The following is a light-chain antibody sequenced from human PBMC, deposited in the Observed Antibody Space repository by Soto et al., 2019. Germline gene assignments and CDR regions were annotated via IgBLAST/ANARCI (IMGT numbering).Light chain of an antibody. Sequence: DIQMTQSPSSLSASVGDRVTITCRASQGISNYLAWYQQKPGKVPKLLIYAASTLQSGVPSRFSGSGSGTDFTLTISSLQPEDVATYYCQKYNSALPFPFGPGTKVDIK. V-gene: IGKV1-27*01. CDR2: AAS. J-gene: IGKJ3*01. CDR1: QGISNY. CDR3: QKYNSALPFP.